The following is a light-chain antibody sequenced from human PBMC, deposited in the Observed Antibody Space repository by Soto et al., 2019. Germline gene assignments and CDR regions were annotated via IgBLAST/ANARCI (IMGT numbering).Light chain of an antibody. Sequence: SVLTQPASVSGSPGQSITVSCTGTSSDIGAYDYVSWYQQHPGKAPKVIISEVSKRPSGVSHRFSGSKSGNTAPLTISGLQAEDEADYYCSSYTSSSTVGVFGTGTKVTVL. V-gene: IGLV2-14*01. CDR2: EVS. J-gene: IGLJ1*01. CDR3: SSYTSSSTVGV. CDR1: SSDIGAYDY.